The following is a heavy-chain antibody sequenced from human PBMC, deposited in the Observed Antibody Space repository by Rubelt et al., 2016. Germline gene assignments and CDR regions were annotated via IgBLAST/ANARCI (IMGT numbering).Heavy chain of an antibody. Sequence: QVHLVQSGAEVKKPGASVKVSCKTSGYTFTGYYIHWVRQAPGQGLEWMGRINPNSGGTNYAQKFQGRVTMTREPSIRAAYRGWGRVKSDDTAVYYCARDGKFDPWGQGTLVTVSS. CDR3: ARDGKFDP. V-gene: IGHV1-2*06. J-gene: IGHJ5*02. CDR2: INPNSGGT. CDR1: GYTFTGYY.